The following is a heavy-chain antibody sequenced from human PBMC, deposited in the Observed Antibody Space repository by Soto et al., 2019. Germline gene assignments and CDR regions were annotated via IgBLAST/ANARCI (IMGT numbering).Heavy chain of an antibody. CDR2: INAGNGNT. V-gene: IGHV1-3*01. Sequence: ASVKVSCKASGYTFTSYAMHWVRQAPGQRLEWMGWINAGNGNTKYSQKFQGRVTITKDTSASTAYMELSSLRSEGTAVYYCATDGGSCSSGWYVFYWGKGSLVTVAS. J-gene: IGHJ4*02. D-gene: IGHD6-19*01. CDR3: ATDGGSCSSGWYVFY. CDR1: GYTFTSYA.